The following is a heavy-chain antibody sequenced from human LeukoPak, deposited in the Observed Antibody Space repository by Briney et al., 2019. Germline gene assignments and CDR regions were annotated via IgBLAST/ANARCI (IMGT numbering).Heavy chain of an antibody. CDR3: ARDLVTVTKGFDI. V-gene: IGHV4-59*11. Sequence: PSETLSLTCAVPADSFSSHYWTWIRQPPGKGLEWIGYISSIGSTNYNPSLKSRVTISIDTSKNQFSLKLSSVTAADTAVYYCARDLVTVTKGFDIWGQGTMVSVSS. CDR2: ISSIGST. CDR1: ADSFSSHY. J-gene: IGHJ3*02. D-gene: IGHD4-17*01.